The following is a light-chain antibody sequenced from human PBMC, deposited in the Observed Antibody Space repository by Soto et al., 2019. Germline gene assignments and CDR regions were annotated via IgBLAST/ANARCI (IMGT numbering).Light chain of an antibody. CDR2: GVS. CDR3: QQLHSYPFT. CDR1: QRASRQY. Sequence: VLKKSPDTLSLYKGERATLSCRASQRASRQYLSWYQQRPDQPPRLLIYGVSMRADGIPDRFSGSGSGTDFTLTINSLQPEDFATYYCQQLHSYPFTFGQGTLLEI. V-gene: IGKV3D-7*01. J-gene: IGKJ5*01.